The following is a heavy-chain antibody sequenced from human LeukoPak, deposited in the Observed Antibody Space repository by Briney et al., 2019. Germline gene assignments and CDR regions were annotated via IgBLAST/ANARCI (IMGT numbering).Heavy chain of an antibody. CDR1: GFTFSSNW. V-gene: IGHV3-7*01. D-gene: IGHD7-27*01. J-gene: IGHJ4*02. Sequence: PGGSLRLSCAASGFTFSSNWMSWARQAPGKGPEWVANIKQDGSEKFYVDSVKGRFTISRDNAKNSLYLQMNSLSPEDTAVYYCATSPWGVTGYWGQGTLVTVSS. CDR2: IKQDGSEK. CDR3: ATSPWGVTGY.